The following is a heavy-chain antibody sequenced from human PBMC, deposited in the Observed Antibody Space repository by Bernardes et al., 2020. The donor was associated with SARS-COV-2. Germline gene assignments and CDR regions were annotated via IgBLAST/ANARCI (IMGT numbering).Heavy chain of an antibody. CDR2: IYPGDSDT. D-gene: IGHD4-17*01. CDR1: DYTLTNYW. Sequence: GASLKISCKGSDYTLTNYWIGWVRPIPGKGLEWMGIIYPGDSDTKHSPSFQGRVTISADKSVNTAYLQWSSLKASDTAIYYCARRRYGDFGVDVWGQGTTVTVSS. J-gene: IGHJ6*02. V-gene: IGHV5-51*01. CDR3: ARRRYGDFGVDV.